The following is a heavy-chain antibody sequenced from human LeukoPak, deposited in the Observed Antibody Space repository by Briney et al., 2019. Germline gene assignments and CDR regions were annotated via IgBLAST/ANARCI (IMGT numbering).Heavy chain of an antibody. J-gene: IGHJ4*02. D-gene: IGHD4-17*01. CDR2: IRQDGSQR. Sequence: GGSLRLSCAASGFTFSSYWMTWVRQAPGKGLEWVATIRQDGSQRYYVDSVKGRFTISRDNAKNSLYLQLDSLRAEDTAVYYCARESGSVTSEVDFDYWGQGTLVTVSS. CDR3: ARESGSVTSEVDFDY. V-gene: IGHV3-7*01. CDR1: GFTFSSYW.